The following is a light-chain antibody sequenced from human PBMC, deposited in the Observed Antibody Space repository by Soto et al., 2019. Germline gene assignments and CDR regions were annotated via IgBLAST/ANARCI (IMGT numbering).Light chain of an antibody. CDR2: KAS. Sequence: DIQMTQSPSTLSASVGDRVTITCRASQSISSWLAWYQQKPGKAPQLLISKASSLESGVPSRFSGSGSGTEFTLTISSLKPDDFATYYCQQYKSLYTFGQGTKLEIK. V-gene: IGKV1-5*03. J-gene: IGKJ2*01. CDR3: QQYKSLYT. CDR1: QSISSW.